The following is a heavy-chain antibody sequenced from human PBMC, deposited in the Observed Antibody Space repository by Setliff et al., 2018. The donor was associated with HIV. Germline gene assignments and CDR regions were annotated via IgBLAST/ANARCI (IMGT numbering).Heavy chain of an antibody. CDR1: GFTFSSYS. D-gene: IGHD3-3*01. V-gene: IGHV3-21*01. CDR2: ISRTSSYI. J-gene: IGHJ3*02. Sequence: GGSLRLSCAASGFTFSSYSMNWARQAPGKGLEWVSFISRTSSYIYYADSLKGRFTISRDNAKNSLYLQMNSLRAEDTAVYYCARGFVLRFLEWSMPDAFDIWGQGTMVTVSS. CDR3: ARGFVLRFLEWSMPDAFDI.